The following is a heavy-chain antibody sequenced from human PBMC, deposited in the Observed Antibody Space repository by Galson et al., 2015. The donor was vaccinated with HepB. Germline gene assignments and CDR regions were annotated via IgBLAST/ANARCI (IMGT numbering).Heavy chain of an antibody. CDR1: GFTFSSYW. CDR3: AKDAQNLYYDT. V-gene: IGHV3-7*01. D-gene: IGHD2-8*01. J-gene: IGHJ3*02. Sequence: SLRLSCAASGFTFSSYWMSWVRQAPGKGLEWVANIKQDGSEKYYVDSVKGRLTISRDNAKNSLYLQMNSLRAEDTAVYYCAKDAQNLYYDTWGQGTRVTVSS. CDR2: IKQDGSEK.